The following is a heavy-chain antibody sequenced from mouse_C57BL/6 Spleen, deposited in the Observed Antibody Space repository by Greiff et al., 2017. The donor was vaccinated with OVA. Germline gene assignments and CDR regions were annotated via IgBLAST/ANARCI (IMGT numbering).Heavy chain of an antibody. J-gene: IGHJ1*03. Sequence: EVQGVESGPELVKPGASVKISCKASGYSFTDYNMNWVKQSNGKSLEWIGVINPNYGTTSYNQKFKGKATLTVDQSSSTAYMQLNSLTSEDSAVYYCARYDYDEELGRGYFDVWGTGTTVTVSS. D-gene: IGHD2-4*01. V-gene: IGHV1-39*01. CDR3: ARYDYDEELGRGYFDV. CDR2: INPNYGTT. CDR1: GYSFTDYN.